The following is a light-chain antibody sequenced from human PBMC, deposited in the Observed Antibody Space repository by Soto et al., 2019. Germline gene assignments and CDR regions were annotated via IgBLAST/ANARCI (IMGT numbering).Light chain of an antibody. J-gene: IGKJ1*01. CDR3: QQYNSYAVT. V-gene: IGKV1-5*01. CDR2: DAS. CDR1: QSISSW. Sequence: DIQMTQSPSTLSASVGDRVTITCRASQSISSWLAWYQQKPGKAPKLLIYDASSLESGVPPRFSGSGSGTEFTLTISSLQPDDFATYYCQQYNSYAVTFGQGTKV.